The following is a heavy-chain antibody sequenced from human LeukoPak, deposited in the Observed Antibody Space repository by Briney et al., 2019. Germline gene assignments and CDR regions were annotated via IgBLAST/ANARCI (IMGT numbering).Heavy chain of an antibody. Sequence: ASVKVSCKASGYTFTSYYMHWVRQAPGQGLEWMGIINPSGGSTSYAQKFQGRVTMTRDMSTSTVYMELSSLRSEDTAVYYCARGGWLCPLYYYYYMDVWGKGTTVTVSS. D-gene: IGHD5-12*01. V-gene: IGHV1-46*01. CDR1: GYTFTSYY. CDR2: INPSGGST. CDR3: ARGGWLCPLYYYYYMDV. J-gene: IGHJ6*03.